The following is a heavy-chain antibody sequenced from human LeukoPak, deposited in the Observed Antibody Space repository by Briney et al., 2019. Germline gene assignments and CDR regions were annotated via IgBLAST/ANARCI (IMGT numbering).Heavy chain of an antibody. CDR3: ARAIDDYGHYGSKVHWFDP. Sequence: SVKVSCKASRGTFSSYAISGVRQAPGQGLEWMGGIIPIFGTANYAQKFQGRVTITTDESTSTPYMKLSSLRSEDTAVYYCARAIDDYGHYGSKVHWFDPSGQGTLVTVSS. D-gene: IGHD4-17*01. V-gene: IGHV1-69*05. CDR1: RGTFSSYA. J-gene: IGHJ5*02. CDR2: IIPIFGTA.